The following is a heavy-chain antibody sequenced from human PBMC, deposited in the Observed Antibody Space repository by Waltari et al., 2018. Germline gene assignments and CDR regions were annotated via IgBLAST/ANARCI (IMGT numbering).Heavy chain of an antibody. Sequence: QVQLQQWGAGLLKPSETLSLTCAGYGGSFSGYYWSWIRQPPGKGLEWIGEINHSGSTNYNPSLKSRVTISVDTSKNQFSLKLSSVTAADTAVYYCARGDGYCSGGSCYSPGFDPWGQGTLVTVSS. D-gene: IGHD2-15*01. CDR2: INHSGST. CDR3: ARGDGYCSGGSCYSPGFDP. J-gene: IGHJ5*02. CDR1: GGSFSGYY. V-gene: IGHV4-34*01.